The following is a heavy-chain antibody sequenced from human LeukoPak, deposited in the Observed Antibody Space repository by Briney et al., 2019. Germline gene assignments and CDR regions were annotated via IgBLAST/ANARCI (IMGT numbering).Heavy chain of an antibody. CDR2: ISSSGSTI. V-gene: IGHV3-48*04. J-gene: IGHJ4*02. CDR3: ARDYGGSSPFDY. D-gene: IGHD4-23*01. CDR1: GFTFSGAW. Sequence: PGGSLRLSCTASGFTFSGAWMTWVRQAPGKGLEWVSYISSSGSTIYYADSVKGRFTISRDNAKNSLYLQMNSLRAEDTAVYYCARDYGGSSPFDYWGQGTLVTVSS.